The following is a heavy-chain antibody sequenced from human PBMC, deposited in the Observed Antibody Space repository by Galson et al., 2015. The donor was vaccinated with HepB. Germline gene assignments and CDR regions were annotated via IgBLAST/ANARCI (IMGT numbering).Heavy chain of an antibody. CDR2: ISGSGYSA. CDR3: ATAAGYNYDSYFFDY. V-gene: IGHV3-23*01. J-gene: IGHJ4*02. Sequence: SLRLSCAASGFAFSTYAMNWVRQAPGKGLEWVPTISGSGYSAYYADSVKGRFTISRHNSKNTVYLQMNGLRVGGTAVYYCATAAGYNYDSYFFDYCGQGSLVTVSS. D-gene: IGHD5-24*01. CDR1: GFAFSTYA.